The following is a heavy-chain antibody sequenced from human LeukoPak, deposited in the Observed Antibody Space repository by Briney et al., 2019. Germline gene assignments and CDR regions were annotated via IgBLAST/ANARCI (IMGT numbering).Heavy chain of an antibody. J-gene: IGHJ4*02. CDR3: ARSRFRQQLVPLDY. V-gene: IGHV3-48*03. D-gene: IGHD6-13*01. Sequence: GGSLRLSCAASGFTFSRYEMNWVRQAPGKGREWVSYISNSDSTIYYADSVKGRFTISRDNAKNSLYLQMNSLRAEDTAVYYCARSRFRQQLVPLDYWGQGTLVTVSS. CDR2: ISNSDSTI. CDR1: GFTFSRYE.